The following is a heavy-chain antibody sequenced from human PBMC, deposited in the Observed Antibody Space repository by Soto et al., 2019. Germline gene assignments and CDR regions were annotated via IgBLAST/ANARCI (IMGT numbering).Heavy chain of an antibody. CDR1: GFTFSSYS. CDR3: ARANNGVRYNCFDP. Sequence: GGSLRLSCAASGFTFSSYSMNWVRQAPGKGLEWVSYISSSSNAIYYADSVKGRFTISRDNAKNSLDLQMNSLRAEDTAVYYCARANNGVRYNCFDPWGQGTLVTVSS. J-gene: IGHJ5*02. CDR2: ISSSSNAI. D-gene: IGHD2-8*01. V-gene: IGHV3-48*01.